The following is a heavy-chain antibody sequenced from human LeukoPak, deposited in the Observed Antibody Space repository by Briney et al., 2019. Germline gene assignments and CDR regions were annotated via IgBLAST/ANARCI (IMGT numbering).Heavy chain of an antibody. CDR1: GGTFSKYA. V-gene: IGHV1-69*05. D-gene: IGHD6-13*01. Sequence: VASVKVSCKASGGTFSKYAINWVRQAPGKGLEWMGGIIPAFGSSNYAQKFQGRVTLTTDTSTNTAYMEMSSLRSEDTAVYYCARVGPLGGSSWYAGILGYSDSWGQGTLVTVSS. J-gene: IGHJ4*02. CDR3: ARVGPLGGSSWYAGILGYSDS. CDR2: IIPAFGSS.